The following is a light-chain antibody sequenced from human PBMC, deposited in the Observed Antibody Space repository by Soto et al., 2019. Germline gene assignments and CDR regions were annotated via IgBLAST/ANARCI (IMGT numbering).Light chain of an antibody. Sequence: DIQMTQSPSTLSASVGDRVIITCRASQSINKWLAWYQQKAGKAPKLLIYEASSLQSGVPSRFSGSGYGTEFTLTINILQHDDVATYYCQQHNSPPFTFGPGTKVDIK. V-gene: IGKV1-5*03. CDR2: EAS. CDR3: QQHNSPPFT. J-gene: IGKJ3*01. CDR1: QSINKW.